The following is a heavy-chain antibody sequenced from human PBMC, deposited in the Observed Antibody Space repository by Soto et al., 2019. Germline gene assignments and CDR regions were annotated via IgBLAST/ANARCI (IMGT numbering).Heavy chain of an antibody. CDR1: GFSLSTSGVG. D-gene: IGHD2-2*01. J-gene: IGHJ4*02. Sequence: QITLKESGPTLVKPTQTLTLTCTFSGFSLSTSGVGVGWVRQPPGKALEWLALIYWDDDKRYSPSLQSRLTITKDTSKNQVVLTITNMDPVDTATYYCGHTMPPRIFDYWGQGTLVTVSS. CDR3: GHTMPPRIFDY. CDR2: IYWDDDK. V-gene: IGHV2-5*02.